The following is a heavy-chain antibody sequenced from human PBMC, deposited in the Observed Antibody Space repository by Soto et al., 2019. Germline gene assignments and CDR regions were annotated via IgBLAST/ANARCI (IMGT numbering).Heavy chain of an antibody. J-gene: IGHJ6*02. CDR2: ISYDGTNE. D-gene: IGHD2-21*01. CDR3: AKDLTSTISDYGMDV. V-gene: IGHV3-30*18. CDR1: GFTFSNHG. Sequence: GGSLRLSCVASGFTFSNHGMHWVRQAPGKGLEWLAVISYDGTNEHYVESVKGRFTISRDNSKNALYLQMNRLRPEDTAVYRCAKDLTSTISDYGMDVWGQGTTVTVS.